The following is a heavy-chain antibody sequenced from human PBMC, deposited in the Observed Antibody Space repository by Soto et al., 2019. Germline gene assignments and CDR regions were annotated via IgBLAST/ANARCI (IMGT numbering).Heavy chain of an antibody. Sequence: ASVKVSCKASGGTFSSYAISWVRQAPGQGLEWMGGIIPIFGTANYAQKFQGRVTITADESTSTAYMELSSLRSEDTAVYYCASCIGYDSSGYYYLSGAFDIWGQGTMVTVSS. CDR2: IIPIFGTA. D-gene: IGHD3-22*01. J-gene: IGHJ3*02. CDR1: GGTFSSYA. V-gene: IGHV1-69*13. CDR3: ASCIGYDSSGYYYLSGAFDI.